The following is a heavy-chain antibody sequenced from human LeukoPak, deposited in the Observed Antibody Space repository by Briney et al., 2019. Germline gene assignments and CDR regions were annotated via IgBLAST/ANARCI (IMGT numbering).Heavy chain of an antibody. CDR3: AKGGYCSSTSCYGVDAFDI. V-gene: IGHV3-23*01. D-gene: IGHD2-2*01. CDR2: ISGSGGST. Sequence: GGSLRLSCAASGFTFSSYAMSWVRQAPGKGLEWVSAISGSGGSTYHADSVKGRFTISRDNSKNTLYLQMNSLRAEDTAVYYCAKGGYCSSTSCYGVDAFDIWGQGTMVTVS. CDR1: GFTFSSYA. J-gene: IGHJ3*02.